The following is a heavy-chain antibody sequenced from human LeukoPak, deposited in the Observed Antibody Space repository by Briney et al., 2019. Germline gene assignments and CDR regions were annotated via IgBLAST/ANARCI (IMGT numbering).Heavy chain of an antibody. Sequence: GGSLRLSCAASGFTFSSYAMNWVRQAPGKGLEWVSVISGTGGRTYYADSVKGRFTISRDNAKNSLYLQMNSLRAEDTAVYYCARELECFDYWGQGTLVTVSS. D-gene: IGHD2/OR15-2a*01. J-gene: IGHJ4*02. CDR3: ARELECFDY. V-gene: IGHV3-23*01. CDR1: GFTFSSYA. CDR2: ISGTGGRT.